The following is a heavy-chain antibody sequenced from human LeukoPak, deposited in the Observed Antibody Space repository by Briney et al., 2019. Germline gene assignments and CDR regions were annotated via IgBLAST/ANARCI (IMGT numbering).Heavy chain of an antibody. V-gene: IGHV3-30*18. J-gene: IGHJ5*02. D-gene: IGHD5-24*01. CDR2: ISYDGSNK. CDR1: GFTFSSYG. Sequence: GGSLRLSCAASGFTFSSYGMHWVRQAPGKGLKWAAVISYDGSNKYYADSVKGRFTISRDNSKNTLYLQMNSLRAEDTAVYYCAKDRDAGFDPWGQGTLVTVSS. CDR3: AKDRDAGFDP.